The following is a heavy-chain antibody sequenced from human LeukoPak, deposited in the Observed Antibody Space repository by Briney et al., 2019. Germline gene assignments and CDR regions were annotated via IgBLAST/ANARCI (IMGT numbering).Heavy chain of an antibody. V-gene: IGHV3-48*03. J-gene: IGHJ4*02. CDR3: ARDRSSGYSGSNDY. Sequence: GGSLRLSCAASGFTFSSYDMNWVCQAPGKGLEWVSYISSSAGTMYYADSVKGRFTISRDNAKNSLYLQMNSLRAEDTAVYYCARDRSSGYSGSNDYWGQGTLLTVSS. CDR1: GFTFSSYD. D-gene: IGHD5-12*01. CDR2: ISSSAGTM.